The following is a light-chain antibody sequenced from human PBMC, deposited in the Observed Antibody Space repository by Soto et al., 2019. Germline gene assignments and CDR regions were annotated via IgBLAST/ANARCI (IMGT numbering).Light chain of an antibody. CDR1: SSNIGSKT. V-gene: IGLV1-44*01. CDR2: TNN. Sequence: QSVLTQPPSTSGTPGQRVTISCSGSSSNIGSKTVNWYQQLPGTAPKLLIYTNNQRPSGVPDRFSGSKSGTSASLAISGLQSEDEADYYCAACDDSLNGWVFGGGTKLTVL. CDR3: AACDDSLNGWV. J-gene: IGLJ3*02.